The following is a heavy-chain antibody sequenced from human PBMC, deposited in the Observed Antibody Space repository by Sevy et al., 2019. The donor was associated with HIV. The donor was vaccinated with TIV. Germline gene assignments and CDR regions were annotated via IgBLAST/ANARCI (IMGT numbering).Heavy chain of an antibody. CDR1: GFTFSSYA. CDR3: ATEKYSGSYLYFDY. J-gene: IGHJ4*02. D-gene: IGHD1-26*01. V-gene: IGHV3-30-3*01. CDR2: ISYDGSNK. Sequence: GGSLRLSCAASGFTFSSYAMHWVRQAPGKGLEWVAVISYDGSNKYYADSVKGRFTISRDNSKNTLYLQMNSLRAEDTAVYYCATEKYSGSYLYFDYWGQGTLVTVSS.